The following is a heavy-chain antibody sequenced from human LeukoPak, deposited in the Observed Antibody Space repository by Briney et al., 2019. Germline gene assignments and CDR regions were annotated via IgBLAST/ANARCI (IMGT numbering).Heavy chain of an antibody. V-gene: IGHV1-2*02. J-gene: IGHJ4*02. D-gene: IGHD6-13*01. CDR2: INANSGGT. Sequence: ASVKLSCKASGYTFTGYYLHWVRLAPGQGLEWMGWINANSGGTDYPQKFQGRVTMTRDTSINTAYMELSRLRSDDTAVYYCARVGSPGIATWVYWGQGTLVTVSS. CDR1: GYTFTGYY. CDR3: ARVGSPGIATWVY.